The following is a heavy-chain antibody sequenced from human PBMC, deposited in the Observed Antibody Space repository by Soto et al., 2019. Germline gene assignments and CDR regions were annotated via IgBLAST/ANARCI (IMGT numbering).Heavy chain of an antibody. D-gene: IGHD3-22*01. CDR2: IIPIFGTA. CDR1: GGTFSSYA. V-gene: IGHV1-69*01. J-gene: IGHJ4*02. CDR3: ARAGTGYYDSSVYVGFDY. Sequence: QVQLVRSGAEVKKPGSSVKVSCTASGGTFSSYAISWVRQAPGQGLEWMGGIIPIFGTANYAQKFQGRVTITADESTSTAYMELSSLRSEDTAVYYCARAGTGYYDSSVYVGFDYWGQGTLVTVSS.